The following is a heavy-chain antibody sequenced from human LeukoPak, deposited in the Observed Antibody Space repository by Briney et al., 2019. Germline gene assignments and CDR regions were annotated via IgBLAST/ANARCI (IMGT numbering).Heavy chain of an antibody. D-gene: IGHD2-2*03. CDR3: SMDLSGAHDY. V-gene: IGHV3-74*01. Sequence: HPGGSLRLSCAASGFTFSSYSMNWVRQAPGKGLVWVSRVNTDGRTTNYADSVRGRFTISRDNAENTLYLQMNSLRVEDTAVYYCSMDLSGAHDYWGQGSVVTVSS. CDR2: VNTDGRTT. CDR1: GFTFSSYS. J-gene: IGHJ4*02.